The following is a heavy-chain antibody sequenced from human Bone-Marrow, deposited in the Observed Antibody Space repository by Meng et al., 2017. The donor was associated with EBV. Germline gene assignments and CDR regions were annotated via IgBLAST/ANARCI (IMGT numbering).Heavy chain of an antibody. CDR3: ARGGRASARAGVGHDF. V-gene: IGHV4-34*01. CDR1: GGSFSGYY. Sequence: QVQLTQGGAGLLKPSETLPLTCAVYGGSFSGYYWSWIRQPPGKGLEWIGEINHSGSTNYNPSLKSRLTISVDTSKSQFSLKLSSVTAADTAVYYCARGGRASARAGVGHDFWGQGTLVTVSS. CDR2: INHSGST. D-gene: IGHD6-6*01. J-gene: IGHJ4*02.